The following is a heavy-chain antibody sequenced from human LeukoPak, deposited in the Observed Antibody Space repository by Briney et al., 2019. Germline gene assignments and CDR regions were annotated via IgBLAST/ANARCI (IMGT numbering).Heavy chain of an antibody. D-gene: IGHD3-3*01. V-gene: IGHV3-21*01. J-gene: IGHJ4*02. Sequence: GGSLRLSCAASGFTFNTYGMNWVRQAPGKGLEWLSYIGPGPSHTYYADSVRGRFVISRDDAKSSLYLQMSSLRAEDTAVYYWARDNVTMAPDYGGLGTLVTVSS. CDR2: IGPGPSHT. CDR1: GFTFNTYG. CDR3: ARDNVTMAPDY.